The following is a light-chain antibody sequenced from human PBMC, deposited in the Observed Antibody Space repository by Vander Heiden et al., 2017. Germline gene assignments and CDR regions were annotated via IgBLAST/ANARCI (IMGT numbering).Light chain of an antibody. Sequence: SYLAWYQQKPGQAPRLLILDASNRATGIPARFKGSGSGTDFNLTISSLGPGDFAVYYCQQRSNSPTFGGGTKVEIK. CDR3: QQRSNSPT. J-gene: IGKJ4*02. CDR2: DAS. CDR1: SY. V-gene: IGKV3-11*01.